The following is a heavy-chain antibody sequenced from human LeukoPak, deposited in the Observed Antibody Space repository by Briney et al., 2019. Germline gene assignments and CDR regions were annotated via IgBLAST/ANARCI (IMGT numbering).Heavy chain of an antibody. CDR3: AKDTGPFDY. CDR1: GFTFDDYA. Sequence: PGGSLRLSCAASGFTFDDYAMHWVRQAPGKGLEWVSGISWNSGSIGYADSVKGRFTISRDNAKNSLYLQMNSLRAEDTALYYCAKDTGPFDYWGQGTLVTVSS. CDR2: ISWNSGSI. J-gene: IGHJ4*02. V-gene: IGHV3-9*01.